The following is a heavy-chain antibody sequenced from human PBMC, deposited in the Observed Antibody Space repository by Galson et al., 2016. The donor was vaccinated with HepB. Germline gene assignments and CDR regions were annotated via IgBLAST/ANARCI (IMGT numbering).Heavy chain of an antibody. CDR3: IRVPSPRDYYYGMDV. Sequence: SLRLSCAASGFSFGDYAMSWVRQAPGKGLEWVGFIRSRTYGGTPQYAASVKGRFTISRDDSRSIAYLQMNSLKTEDTAVYYCIRVPSPRDYYYGMDVWGQGTTVTVSS. CDR1: GFSFGDYA. J-gene: IGHJ6*02. CDR2: IRSRTYGGTP. V-gene: IGHV3-49*04.